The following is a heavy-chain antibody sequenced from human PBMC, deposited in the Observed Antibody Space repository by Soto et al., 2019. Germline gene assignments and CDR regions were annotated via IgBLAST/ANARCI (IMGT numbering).Heavy chain of an antibody. CDR2: IYYSENT. CDR1: GCPISNYY. Sequence: SETLSLTCTVPGCPISNYYWGWIRQPPGKGLEWIGYIYYSENTNYSPSLKSRVTISVDTSKNQFSLKLRSVTAADTAVYYCARLGAYHQSLDPWGPGTLVTVSS. V-gene: IGHV4-59*08. CDR3: ARLGAYHQSLDP. D-gene: IGHD2-21*01. J-gene: IGHJ5*02.